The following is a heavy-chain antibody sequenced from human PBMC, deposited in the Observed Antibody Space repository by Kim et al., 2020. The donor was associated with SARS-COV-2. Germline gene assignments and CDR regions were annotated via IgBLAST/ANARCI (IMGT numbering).Heavy chain of an antibody. J-gene: IGHJ4*02. CDR3: ARLDYSSTSVGY. CDR1: GGSISSGSYH. CDR2: IYYSGST. V-gene: IGHV4-39*01. Sequence: SETLSLTCSVSGGSISSGSYHWGWIRQPPGKGLEWLGTIYYSGSTYYTPSPKSRVTISVDTSRNQFSLKLSSVTAADTAVYYCARLDYSSTSVGYWGQGTRVPVSS. D-gene: IGHD6-6*01.